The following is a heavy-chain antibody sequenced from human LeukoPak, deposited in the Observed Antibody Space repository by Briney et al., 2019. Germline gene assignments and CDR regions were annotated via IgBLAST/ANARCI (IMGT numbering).Heavy chain of an antibody. V-gene: IGHV3-9*03. J-gene: IGHJ4*02. CDR2: ISWNSGSI. CDR3: ARGLHWSRETHYFDY. D-gene: IGHD2-8*02. Sequence: PGGSLRLSCAASEFTFSSYAMHWVRQAPGKGLEWVSRISWNSGSIDYADSVKGRFTVSRDNAKNSLYLRMNSLRTEDMALYYCARGLHWSRETHYFDYWGQGTLVTVSS. CDR1: EFTFSSYA.